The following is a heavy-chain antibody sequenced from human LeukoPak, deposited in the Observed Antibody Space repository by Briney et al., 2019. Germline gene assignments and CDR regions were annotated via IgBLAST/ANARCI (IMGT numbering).Heavy chain of an antibody. V-gene: IGHV1-2*02. CDR3: ARGEDLIAAAGVNSDFDY. CDR2: INPNSGGT. CDR1: GYTFTGYY. Sequence: GASVKVSCKASGYTFTGYYMHWVRQAPGQGLEWMGWINPNSGGTNYAQKFQGRVTMTRDTSISTAYMELSRLRSDDTAVYYCARGEDLIAAAGVNSDFDYWGQGTLVTVSS. J-gene: IGHJ4*02. D-gene: IGHD6-13*01.